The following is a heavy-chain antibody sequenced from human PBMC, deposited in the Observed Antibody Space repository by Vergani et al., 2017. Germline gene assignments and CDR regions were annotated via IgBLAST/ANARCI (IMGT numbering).Heavy chain of an antibody. D-gene: IGHD6-19*01. CDR2: IRSDESRR. CDR3: AGTGYSNGWSDY. V-gene: IGHV3-30*02. CDR1: GFTFNSYG. Sequence: QVQLVESGGGVVQPGGSLRLSCAASGFTFNSYGMHWVRQAPGKGLEWVASIRSDESRRYYGDSMEGPFTISRDNSKNTLYLQMKSLRAEDTAVYYCAGTGYSNGWSDYWGQGTLVTVSS. J-gene: IGHJ4*02.